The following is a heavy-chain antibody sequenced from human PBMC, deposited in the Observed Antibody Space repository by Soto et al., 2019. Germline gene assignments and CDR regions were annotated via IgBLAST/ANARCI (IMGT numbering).Heavy chain of an antibody. J-gene: IGHJ5*02. D-gene: IGHD3-10*01. CDR1: GGSISSYY. CDR3: ARLTYYYGSGSSNWFDP. CDR2: IYYSGST. Sequence: SETLSLTCTVSGGSISSYYWSWIRQPPGKGLEWIGYIYYSGSTNYNPSLKSRVTISVDTSKNQFSLKLSSVTAADTAVYYCARLTYYYGSGSSNWFDPWGQGTLVTVSS. V-gene: IGHV4-59*08.